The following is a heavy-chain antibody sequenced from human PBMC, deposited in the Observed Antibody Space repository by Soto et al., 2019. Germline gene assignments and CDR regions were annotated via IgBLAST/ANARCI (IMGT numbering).Heavy chain of an antibody. Sequence: ASVKVSCKASGYTFTSYDINWVRQATGQWLEWMGWMNPNSGNTGYAQKFQGRVTMTRNTSISTAYMELSSLRSEDTAVYYCARVLTYYDILTRFGYWGQGTLVTVSS. CDR3: ARVLTYYDILTRFGY. CDR2: MNPNSGNT. CDR1: GYTFTSYD. V-gene: IGHV1-8*01. J-gene: IGHJ4*02. D-gene: IGHD3-9*01.